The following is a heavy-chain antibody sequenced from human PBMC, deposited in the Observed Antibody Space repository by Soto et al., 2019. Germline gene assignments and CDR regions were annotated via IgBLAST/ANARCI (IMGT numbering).Heavy chain of an antibody. CDR3: ARTAAAGKYYYGMDV. CDR1: GYSFTSYW. J-gene: IGHJ6*04. D-gene: IGHD6-13*01. V-gene: IGHV5-51*01. Sequence: GETLQISCQGSGYSFTSYWIGWVRQMPGKGLEGMGIIYPGDSDTRYSPSFQGQVTISADKSISTAYLQWSSLKASDTAMYYCARTAAAGKYYYGMDVWGKGTTVTVSS. CDR2: IYPGDSDT.